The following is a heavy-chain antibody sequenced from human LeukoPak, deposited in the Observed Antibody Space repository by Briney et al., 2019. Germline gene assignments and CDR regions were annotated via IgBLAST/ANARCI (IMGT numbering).Heavy chain of an antibody. V-gene: IGHV3-30-3*01. CDR2: ISYDGSNK. Sequence: GGSLRLPCAASGFTFSSYAMHWVRQAPGKGLEWVAVISYDGSNKYYADSVKGRFTISRDNSKNTLYLQMNSLRAEDTAVYYCARDIWRYYYDSSPIDYWGQGTLVTVSS. CDR1: GFTFSSYA. D-gene: IGHD3-22*01. CDR3: ARDIWRYYYDSSPIDY. J-gene: IGHJ4*02.